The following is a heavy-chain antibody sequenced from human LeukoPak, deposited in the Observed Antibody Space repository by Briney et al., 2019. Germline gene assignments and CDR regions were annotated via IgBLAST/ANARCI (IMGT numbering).Heavy chain of an antibody. V-gene: IGHV3-23*01. J-gene: IGHJ6*03. CDR2: ISGSGGST. CDR1: GFTFSSYA. CDR3: ARGMVGSYHYYYYMDV. D-gene: IGHD1-26*01. Sequence: GGSLRLSCAASGFTFSSYAMSWVRQAPGKGLEWVSAISGSGGSTYYADSVKGRFTISRDNSKNTLYLQMNSLRAEDTAVYYCARGMVGSYHYYYYMDVWGKGTTVTVSS.